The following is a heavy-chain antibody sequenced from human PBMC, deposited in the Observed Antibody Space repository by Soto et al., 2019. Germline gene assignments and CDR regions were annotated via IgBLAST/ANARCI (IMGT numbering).Heavy chain of an antibody. V-gene: IGHV6-1*01. Sequence: SQTLSLTCASSGDSVSSNTAAWNWIRSSPSRGLEWLGRTYYRSNWRHDYAVSVKSRITVNPDTSKNHFSLQLNSVTPDDTAVYYCARGVAGTGFDLCGQGTLVTVSS. D-gene: IGHD6-19*01. CDR1: GDSVSSNTAA. CDR3: ARGVAGTGFDL. CDR2: TYYRSNWRH. J-gene: IGHJ4*02.